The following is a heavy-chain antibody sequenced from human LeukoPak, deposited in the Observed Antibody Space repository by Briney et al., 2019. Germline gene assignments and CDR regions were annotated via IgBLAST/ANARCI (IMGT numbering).Heavy chain of an antibody. CDR2: IYPGDSDT. D-gene: IGHD2-2*01. CDR3: AKIDRQYCTRNSCYALDY. V-gene: IGHV5-51*01. Sequence: GESLKISCKCSGYSFTSYWIGWVRQMPGKGLEWMGIIYPGDSDTRYSPSFQGQVTISVDKSISTAYLQWSSLKASDTAIYYCAKIDRQYCTRNSCYALDYWGQGTQVTVSS. CDR1: GYSFTSYW. J-gene: IGHJ4*02.